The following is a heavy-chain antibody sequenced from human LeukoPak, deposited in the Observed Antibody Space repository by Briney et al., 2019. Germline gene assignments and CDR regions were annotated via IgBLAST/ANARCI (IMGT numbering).Heavy chain of an antibody. CDR2: IYPGDSDT. Sequence: GESLKISCKASGYNFAAYWIGWVRQLPGKGLEWMGIIYPGDSDTRYSPSFQGQVTISADKSISTAYLQWSSLKASDTAMYYCARLGEDTAMGDYYYYYYMDVWGKGTTVTVSS. D-gene: IGHD5-18*01. V-gene: IGHV5-51*01. CDR3: ARLGEDTAMGDYYYYYYMDV. CDR1: GYNFAAYW. J-gene: IGHJ6*03.